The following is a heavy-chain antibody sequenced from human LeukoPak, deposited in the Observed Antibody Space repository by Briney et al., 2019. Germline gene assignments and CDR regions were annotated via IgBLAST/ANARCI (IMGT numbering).Heavy chain of an antibody. J-gene: IGHJ4*02. V-gene: IGHV1-24*01. CDR3: ATAGRITGFAVPPYDFHY. D-gene: IGHD3-3*01. CDR2: FVPEDGET. Sequence: ASVKVSCKVSGYPLMDLSMHGVDQAPGKGLEWWGGFVPEDGETIYAQKFQGRVTMTEDTSTDTSYMELSSLRSEDTAVYYCATAGRITGFAVPPYDFHYWGQGTLVTVSS. CDR1: GYPLMDLS.